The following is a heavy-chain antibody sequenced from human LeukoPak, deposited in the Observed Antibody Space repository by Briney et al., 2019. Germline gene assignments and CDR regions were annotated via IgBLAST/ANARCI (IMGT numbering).Heavy chain of an antibody. CDR2: IYYSGST. CDR1: GGSFSGYY. D-gene: IGHD6-6*01. CDR3: ARFAYSSSSGIS. Sequence: SETLSLTCAVYGGSFSGYYWSWIRQPPGKGLEWIGYIYYSGSTNYNPSLKSRVTISVDTSKNQFSLKLSSVTAADTAVYYCARFAYSSSSGISWGQGTLVTVSS. V-gene: IGHV4-59*08. J-gene: IGHJ5*02.